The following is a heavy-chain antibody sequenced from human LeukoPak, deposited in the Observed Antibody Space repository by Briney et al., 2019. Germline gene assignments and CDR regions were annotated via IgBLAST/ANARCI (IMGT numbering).Heavy chain of an antibody. CDR1: GYTFTGYY. CDR2: INPNSGGT. Sequence: ASVKVSCKASGYTFTGYYMHWVRQAPGQGLEWMGWINPNSGGTNYAQKFQGWVTMTRDTSISTAYMELSRLRSDDTAVYYCARDILNSGGSFDPWGQGTLVTVSS. V-gene: IGHV1-2*04. CDR3: ARDILNSGGSFDP. J-gene: IGHJ5*02. D-gene: IGHD3-3*02.